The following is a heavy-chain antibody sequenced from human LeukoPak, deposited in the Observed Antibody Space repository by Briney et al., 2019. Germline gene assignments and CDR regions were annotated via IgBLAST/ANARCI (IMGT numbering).Heavy chain of an antibody. CDR3: ARDGYSNYWYLNL. V-gene: IGHV3-23*01. CDR1: GFAFSSYA. D-gene: IGHD6-13*01. Sequence: GGSLRLSCAASGFAFSSYAMSWVRQALGKGLEWVSSISGTGGRTYYADSVKGRFTISRDNSKNTLDLQMNSLRADDTAVYYCARDGYSNYWYLNLWGQGTLVTVSS. CDR2: ISGTGGRT. J-gene: IGHJ4*02.